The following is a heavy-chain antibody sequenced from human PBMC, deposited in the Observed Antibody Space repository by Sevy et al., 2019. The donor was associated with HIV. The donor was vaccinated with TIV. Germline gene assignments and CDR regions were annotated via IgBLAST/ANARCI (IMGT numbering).Heavy chain of an antibody. CDR1: GYTFTTYP. Sequence: ASVKDSCKASGYTFTTYPIGWVRQSPGQGLEWMGWISTYSGETRDAQKFQGRATMTTDTSTSTAYLELRSLRSDDTAVYYCARDSDGSGHYYADYFDYWGQGTLVTVSS. J-gene: IGHJ4*02. CDR3: ARDSDGSGHYYADYFDY. CDR2: ISTYSGET. V-gene: IGHV1-18*01. D-gene: IGHD3-22*01.